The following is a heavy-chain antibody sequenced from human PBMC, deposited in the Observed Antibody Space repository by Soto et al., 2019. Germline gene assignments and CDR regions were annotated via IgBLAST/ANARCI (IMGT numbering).Heavy chain of an antibody. Sequence: QVQLVQSGAEVKKPGASVKVSCTASGYTYFSYGISWVRQAPGQGLEWLGWISAFNAKTNYAPKFQARVTLSTEGSTSTAYMGLRGLRSDDTAVYFCARDAIAGAGAFDYWGQGALVIVSS. J-gene: IGHJ4*02. CDR2: ISAFNAKT. V-gene: IGHV1-18*04. CDR3: ARDAIAGAGAFDY. D-gene: IGHD6-19*01. CDR1: GYTYFSYG.